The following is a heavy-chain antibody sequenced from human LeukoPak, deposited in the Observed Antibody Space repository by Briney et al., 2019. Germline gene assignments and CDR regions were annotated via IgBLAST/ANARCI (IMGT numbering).Heavy chain of an antibody. CDR3: ARNLGGCTSTSCYSDFDI. CDR2: IDTSSHYI. D-gene: IGHD2-2*01. V-gene: IGHV3-21*01. J-gene: IGHJ4*02. Sequence: GGSLRLSCAASGFSFNSHNMNWVRQAPGKGLEWVSFIDTSSHYIYYAGSVKGRFTISRDNAKNSLFLQMSSLRAEDTAVYYCARNLGGCTSTSCYSDFDIWGQGNLVTVSP. CDR1: GFSFNSHN.